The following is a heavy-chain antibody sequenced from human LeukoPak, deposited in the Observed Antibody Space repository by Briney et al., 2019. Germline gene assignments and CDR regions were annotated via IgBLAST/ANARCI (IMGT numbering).Heavy chain of an antibody. CDR3: ALPYYYDSGGYSDAFDI. CDR2: IYYSGST. CDR1: GGSISSSSDY. Sequence: SETLSLTCTVSGGSISSSSDYWGWIRRPPWKGLQWIGGIYYSGSTSYNPSLKRPATISVDTPNNHFSPKLSSMTAADTAVYYCALPYYYDSGGYSDAFDIWGQGTMVTVSS. D-gene: IGHD3-22*01. J-gene: IGHJ3*02. V-gene: IGHV4-39*01.